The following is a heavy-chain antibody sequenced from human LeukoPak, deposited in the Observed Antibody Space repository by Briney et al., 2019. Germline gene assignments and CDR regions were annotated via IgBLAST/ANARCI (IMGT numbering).Heavy chain of an antibody. CDR2: ISVTTAT. CDR3: VRDHDWAFDY. V-gene: IGHV3-48*01. J-gene: IGHJ4*02. CDR1: GFSFSSYN. D-gene: IGHD3-9*01. Sequence: GGSLRLSCGASGFSFSSYNMNWVRQAPGKGLEWVSYISVTTATYYADSVRGRFTISRDDAKSSLYLHMNSLRAEDTAVYFCVRDHDWAFDYWGQGTLATVSS.